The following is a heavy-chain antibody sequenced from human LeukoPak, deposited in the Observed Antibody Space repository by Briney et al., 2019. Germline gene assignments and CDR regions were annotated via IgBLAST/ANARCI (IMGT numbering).Heavy chain of an antibody. J-gene: IGHJ6*02. V-gene: IGHV4-61*02. CDR3: ARGHYYYYGMDV. CDR2: IYTSGST. CDR1: GGSISSGSYY. Sequence: SETLSLTCTVSGGSISSGSYYWSWIRQPAGKGLEWIGRIYTSGSTNYNPSLKSRVTISVDTSKNQFSLKLSSVTAADTAVYYCARGHYYYYGMDVWGQGTTVTVSS.